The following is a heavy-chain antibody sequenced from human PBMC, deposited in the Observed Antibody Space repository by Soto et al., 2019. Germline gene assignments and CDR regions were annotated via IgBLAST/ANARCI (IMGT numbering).Heavy chain of an antibody. CDR3: VTPGWSSGWYNWFDP. CDR1: GFTFSSYA. CDR2: ISSNGGST. V-gene: IGHV3-64D*06. D-gene: IGHD6-19*01. J-gene: IGHJ5*02. Sequence: GGSMRLSCSASGFTFSSYAMHWVRQAPGKGLEYVSAISSNGGSTYYADSVKGRFTISRDNSKNTLYLQMSSLRAEDTAVYYCVTPGWSSGWYNWFDPWGQGTLVTVSS.